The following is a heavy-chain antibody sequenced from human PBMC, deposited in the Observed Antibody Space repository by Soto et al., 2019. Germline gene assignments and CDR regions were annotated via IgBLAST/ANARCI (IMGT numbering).Heavy chain of an antibody. V-gene: IGHV3-30*18. CDR1: GFTFSSYG. CDR3: AKAPRGSGNYYYYYGMDV. Sequence: GGSLRLSCAASGFTFSSYGMHWVRQAPGKGLEWVAVISYDGSNKYYADSVKGRFTISRDNSKNTLYLQMNSLRAEDTAVYYCAKAPRGSGNYYYYYGMDVWGQGTTVTVSS. CDR2: ISYDGSNK. D-gene: IGHD3-10*01. J-gene: IGHJ6*02.